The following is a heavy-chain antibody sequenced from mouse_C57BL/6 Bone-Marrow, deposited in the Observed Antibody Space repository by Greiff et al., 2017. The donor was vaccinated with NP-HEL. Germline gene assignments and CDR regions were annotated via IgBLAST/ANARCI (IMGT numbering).Heavy chain of an antibody. J-gene: IGHJ4*01. V-gene: IGHV3-6*01. CDR3: AQYGNYVYAMDY. CDR1: GYSITSGYF. D-gene: IGHD2-1*01. Sequence: EVKLMESGPGLVKPSQSLSLTCSVTGYSITSGYFWNWIRQFPGNKLEWMGYISYDGSNNYNPSLNNRISITRDTSKNQFFLKLNSVTTEDTATYYCAQYGNYVYAMDYWGQGTSVTVSS. CDR2: ISYDGSN.